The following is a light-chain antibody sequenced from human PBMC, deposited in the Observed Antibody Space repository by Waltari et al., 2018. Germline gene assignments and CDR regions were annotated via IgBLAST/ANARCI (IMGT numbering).Light chain of an antibody. J-gene: IGKJ4*01. Sequence: EIVLTQSPATLSLSPGARATLPCRASQSVSSSLAWYQQKPGQAPRLLIYDASTRATGIPARFSGSGSGTDFTLTISSLEPEDFAVYYCQQRSNWPPLTFGGGTKVEIK. V-gene: IGKV3-11*01. CDR2: DAS. CDR1: QSVSSS. CDR3: QQRSNWPPLT.